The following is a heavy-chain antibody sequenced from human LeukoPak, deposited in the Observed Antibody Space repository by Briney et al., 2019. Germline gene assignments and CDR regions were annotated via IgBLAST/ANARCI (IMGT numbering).Heavy chain of an antibody. J-gene: IGHJ4*02. D-gene: IGHD3-22*01. CDR1: GFTFSSYS. CDR2: ISSSSSYI. CDR3: ARAITYYYDSSGYSLFDY. V-gene: IGHV3-21*01. Sequence: GGSLRLSCAASGFTFSSYSMNWVRQAPGKGLEWVSSISSSSSYIYYADSVKGRFTISRDNAKNSLYLQMNSLRAEDTAVYYCARAITYYYDSSGYSLFDYWGRGTLVTVSS.